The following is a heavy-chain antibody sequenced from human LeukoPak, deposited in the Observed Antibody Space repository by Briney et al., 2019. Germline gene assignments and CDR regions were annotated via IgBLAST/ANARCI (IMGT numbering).Heavy chain of an antibody. D-gene: IGHD6-6*01. CDR2: LYNSEST. V-gene: IGHV4-59*11. CDR1: GGSMSSHY. CDR3: ARVDPDSSSTLEVFDY. J-gene: IGHJ4*02. Sequence: SETLSLTCTVSGGSMSSHYWSWIRQPPGKGLEWIGFLYNSESTNYNPSLRGRVTISVDTSKNQFSLKLSSVTAADTAVYYCARVDPDSSSTLEVFDYWGQGTLVTVSS.